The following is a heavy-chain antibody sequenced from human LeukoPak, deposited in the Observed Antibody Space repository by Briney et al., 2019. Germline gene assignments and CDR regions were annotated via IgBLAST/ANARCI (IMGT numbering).Heavy chain of an antibody. Sequence: GGSLRLSCVASGFTFSSSSMNWVRQAPGKGLEWVSSISGSSSYIYYADSVKGRFTISRDNAKNALYLQMNSLRAEDTAVYYCARSGIVAPYFVFWGQGALVTV. CDR3: ARSGIVAPYFVF. CDR2: ISGSSSYI. J-gene: IGHJ4*02. CDR1: GFTFSSSS. V-gene: IGHV3-21*01. D-gene: IGHD1-26*01.